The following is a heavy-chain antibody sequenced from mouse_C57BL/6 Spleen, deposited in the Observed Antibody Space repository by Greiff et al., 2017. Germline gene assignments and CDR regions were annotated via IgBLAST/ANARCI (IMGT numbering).Heavy chain of an antibody. V-gene: IGHV1-81*01. CDR2: IYPRSGTN. CDR1: GYTFTSYG. Sequence: QVQLQQSGAELARPGASVKLSCKASGYTFTSYGISWVKQRTGQGLEWIGEIYPRSGTNYYNEKFKGKGTLTADKSSSTAYMELRSLTSEDSAVYFCAKRVPGGTVVATRYFDVWGTGTTVTVSS. D-gene: IGHD1-1*01. J-gene: IGHJ1*03. CDR3: AKRVPGGTVVATRYFDV.